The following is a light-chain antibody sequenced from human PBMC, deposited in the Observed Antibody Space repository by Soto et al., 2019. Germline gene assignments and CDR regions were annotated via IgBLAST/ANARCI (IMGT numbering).Light chain of an antibody. CDR1: QSVSSN. V-gene: IGKV3-15*01. CDR3: LQYATSPRT. Sequence: EIVMTQSPATLSVSPGERATLSCRASQSVSSNLAWYQQKPGQAPRLLIYGASTRATGIPARFSGSGSGTDFTLTISRLEPEDFAVYFCLQYATSPRTFGQGTKVDIK. CDR2: GAS. J-gene: IGKJ1*01.